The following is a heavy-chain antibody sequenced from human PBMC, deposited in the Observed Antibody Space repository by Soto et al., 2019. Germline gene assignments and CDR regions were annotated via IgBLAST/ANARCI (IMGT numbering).Heavy chain of an antibody. J-gene: IGHJ6*02. CDR2: IYHSGST. Sequence: SETLSLTCAVSGGSISSSNWWSWVRQPPGKGLEWIGEIYHSGSTNYNPSLKSRVTISIDKSKNQFSLKLSSVTAADTAVYYCARVLYDFWSGYRNYYYGMDVWGQGTTVTVSS. D-gene: IGHD3-3*01. V-gene: IGHV4-4*02. CDR3: ARVLYDFWSGYRNYYYGMDV. CDR1: GGSISSSNW.